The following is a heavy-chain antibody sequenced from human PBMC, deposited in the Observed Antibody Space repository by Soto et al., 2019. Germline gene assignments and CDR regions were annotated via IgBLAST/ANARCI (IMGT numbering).Heavy chain of an antibody. Sequence: QLHLVQSGAEVKKPGSSLKVSYKASGGTFSNSGISWVRQAPGQGLEWMGGIIPIFDTTNYAQKLQGRITIIADESTNTVYMELRILRSADTGVYYCARAPILVSVTLHENYFDSWGQGTLVTVSS. CDR3: ARAPILVSVTLHENYFDS. V-gene: IGHV1-69*01. J-gene: IGHJ4*02. CDR2: IIPIFDTT. CDR1: GGTFSNSG. D-gene: IGHD2-21*02.